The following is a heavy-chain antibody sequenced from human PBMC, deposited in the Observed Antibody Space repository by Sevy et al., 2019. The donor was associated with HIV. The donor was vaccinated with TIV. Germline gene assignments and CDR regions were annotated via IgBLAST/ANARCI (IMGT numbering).Heavy chain of an antibody. CDR1: GFTFSSYA. V-gene: IGHV3-30-3*01. Sequence: GGSLRLSCAASGFTFSSYAMHWVRQAPGKGLEWVAVISYDGSNKYYADSVKGRFIISRDNSKNTLYLQMNSLRAEDTAVYYCARDAVRRGMTTVTGHFDYWGQGTLVTVSS. CDR3: ARDAVRRGMTTVTGHFDY. J-gene: IGHJ4*02. D-gene: IGHD4-17*01. CDR2: ISYDGSNK.